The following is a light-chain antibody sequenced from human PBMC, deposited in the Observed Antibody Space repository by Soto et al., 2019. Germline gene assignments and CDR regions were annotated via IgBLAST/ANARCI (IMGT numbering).Light chain of an antibody. CDR3: QSFDSSLSGWV. CDR1: SSNIGAGYD. Sequence: QSVLTQPPSVSGAPGQRAMISCTGTSSNIGAGYDVHWYQQLPGTAPKLLIAAVTSRPSGVPDRFSGSKSGTSAYLAITGLQAEDEADYYCQSFDSSLSGWVFGGGTKVTVL. CDR2: AVT. J-gene: IGLJ3*02. V-gene: IGLV1-40*01.